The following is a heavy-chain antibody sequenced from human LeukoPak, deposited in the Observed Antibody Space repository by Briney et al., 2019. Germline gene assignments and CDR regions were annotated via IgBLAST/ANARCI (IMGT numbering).Heavy chain of an antibody. J-gene: IGHJ3*02. CDR3: AKFLGKSWGNQNAFDI. D-gene: IGHD3-3*01. V-gene: IGHV3-23*01. CDR1: GFTFSSYA. CDR2: ISGSGGST. Sequence: GGSLRLSCAASGFTFSSYAISCVRQAPGKGLECVSAISGSGGSTYYADSVKGRYTISRDNSKNTLYLQMNSLRAEDTAVYYCAKFLGKSWGNQNAFDIWGQGTMVTVSS.